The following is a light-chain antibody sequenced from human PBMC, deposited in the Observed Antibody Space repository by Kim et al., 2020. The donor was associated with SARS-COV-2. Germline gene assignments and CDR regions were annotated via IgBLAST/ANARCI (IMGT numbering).Light chain of an antibody. J-gene: IGLJ3*02. CDR1: TSNIGADYD. CDR2: GNF. CDR3: QSYDSSLSGWV. V-gene: IGLV1-40*01. Sequence: QSVLIQPPSVSGAPGQRVTISCSGSTSNIGADYDVHWYQQFPGTAPKPLIYGNFKRPSGVPDRISGSKSGTSASLAITGLQAEDEAEYYCQSYDSSLSGWVFGGGTQLTVL.